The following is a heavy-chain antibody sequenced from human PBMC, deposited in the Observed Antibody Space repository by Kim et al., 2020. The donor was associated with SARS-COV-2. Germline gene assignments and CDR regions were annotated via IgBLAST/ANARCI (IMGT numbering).Heavy chain of an antibody. CDR1: GFSFGTFD. D-gene: IGHD5-12*01. CDR2: IKRPGDIT. V-gene: IGHV3-23*01. Sequence: GGSLRLSCVASGFSFGTFDMSWVRQAPGKGLKWVSVIKRPGDITYYAEAVKGRFTVSRDSARNTLYLQMNSLRADDTTVYFWVKGAWLDYWGPGTLVTVSS. J-gene: IGHJ4*02. CDR3: VKGAWLDY.